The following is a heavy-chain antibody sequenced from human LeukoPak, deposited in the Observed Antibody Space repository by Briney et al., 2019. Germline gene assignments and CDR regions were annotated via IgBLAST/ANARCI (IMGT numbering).Heavy chain of an antibody. V-gene: IGHV1-18*01. Sequence: ASVKVSCKASGYTFTSYGISWVRQAPGQGLEWMGWISAYNGNTNYAQKLQGRVTMTTDTSTSTAYMELGSLRSDDTAVYYCARGGVVVVPAASKTSDYYGMDVWGQGTTVTVSS. D-gene: IGHD2-2*01. CDR3: ARGGVVVVPAASKTSDYYGMDV. J-gene: IGHJ6*02. CDR2: ISAYNGNT. CDR1: GYTFTSYG.